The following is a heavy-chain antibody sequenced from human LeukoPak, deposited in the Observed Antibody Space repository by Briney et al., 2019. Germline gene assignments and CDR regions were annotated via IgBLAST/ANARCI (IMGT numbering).Heavy chain of an antibody. CDR1: GFTFSSYA. Sequence: GRSLRLSCAASGFTFSSYAMHWVRQAPGKGLEWVAVISYDGSNKYYADSVKGRFNISRDNSKNTLYLQMNSLRAEDTAVYYCARDSRSSWYGEDFDYWGQGTLVTVSS. CDR2: ISYDGSNK. J-gene: IGHJ4*02. CDR3: ARDSRSSWYGEDFDY. V-gene: IGHV3-30*04. D-gene: IGHD6-13*01.